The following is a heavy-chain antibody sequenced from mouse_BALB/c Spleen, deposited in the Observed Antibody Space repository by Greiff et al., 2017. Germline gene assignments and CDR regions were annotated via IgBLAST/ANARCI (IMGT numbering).Heavy chain of an antibody. Sequence: EVQLQESGAELVRSGASVKLSCTASGFNIKDYYMHWVKQRPEQGLEWIGWIDPENGDTEYAPKFQGKATMTADTSSNTAYLQLSSLTSEDTAVYYCARFDYDDGYAMDYWGQGTSVTVSS. D-gene: IGHD2-4*01. CDR2: IDPENGDT. J-gene: IGHJ4*01. CDR1: GFNIKDYY. CDR3: ARFDYDDGYAMDY. V-gene: IGHV14-4*02.